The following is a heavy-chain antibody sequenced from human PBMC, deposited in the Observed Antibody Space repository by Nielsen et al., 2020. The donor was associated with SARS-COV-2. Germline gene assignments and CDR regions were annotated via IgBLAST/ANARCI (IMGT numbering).Heavy chain of an antibody. CDR1: GFTFSSYS. V-gene: IGHV3-48*01. D-gene: IGHD3-10*01. CDR2: ISSSSSTI. CDR3: AREGGSGSQYYFDY. J-gene: IGHJ4*02. Sequence: GESLKISCAASGFTFSSYSMNWVRQAPGKGLEWVSYISSSSSTIYYADSVKGRFTISRDNSKNTLYLQMNSLRAEDTAVYYCAREGGSGSQYYFDYWGQGTLVTVSS.